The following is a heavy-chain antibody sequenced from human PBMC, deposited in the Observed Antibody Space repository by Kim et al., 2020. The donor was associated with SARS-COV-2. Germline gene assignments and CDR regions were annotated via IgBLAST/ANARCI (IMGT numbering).Heavy chain of an antibody. Sequence: GGSLRLSCTTSGFIFSDYSMNWVRQAPGKGLEWVSSIGSSGDHIYYADSVKGRFTISRDNAQRSLYLQMNSLRGEDTAIYYCARVERGGYSSFNWFDPWGQGTLVSVSS. D-gene: IGHD5-18*01. CDR1: GFIFSDYS. J-gene: IGHJ5*02. V-gene: IGHV3-21*01. CDR2: IGSSGDHI. CDR3: ARVERGGYSSFNWFDP.